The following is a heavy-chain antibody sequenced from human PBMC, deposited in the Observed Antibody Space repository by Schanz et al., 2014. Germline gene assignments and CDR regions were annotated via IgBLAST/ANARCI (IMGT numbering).Heavy chain of an antibody. CDR2: INPNSADT. CDR1: GYTFNSYD. Sequence: QVIRGQTGAEVKQPGASGKVSCKASGYTFNSYDINWERQATGQGLEWMGWINPNSADTGSAQKFQGRVTMTRDTSISTAYMELSSLRSEDTAVYYCARPPREGYGFSVWGQGTTVPVSS. D-gene: IGHD4-17*01. J-gene: IGHJ6*02. CDR3: ARPPREGYGFSV. V-gene: IGHV1-8*01.